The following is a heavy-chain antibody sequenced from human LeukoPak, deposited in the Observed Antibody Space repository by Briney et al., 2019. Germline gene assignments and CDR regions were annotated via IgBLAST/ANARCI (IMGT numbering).Heavy chain of an antibody. CDR2: IYYSGST. Sequence: SETLSLTCTVAGGSISSGDYYWSWIRQPPGKGLEWIGYIYYSGSTYYNPSLKSRVTISVDTSKNQFSLKLSSVTAADTAVYYCARVDYVWGSYPGWFDPWGQGTLVTVSS. J-gene: IGHJ5*02. CDR1: GGSISSGDYY. V-gene: IGHV4-30-4*01. D-gene: IGHD3-16*02. CDR3: ARVDYVWGSYPGWFDP.